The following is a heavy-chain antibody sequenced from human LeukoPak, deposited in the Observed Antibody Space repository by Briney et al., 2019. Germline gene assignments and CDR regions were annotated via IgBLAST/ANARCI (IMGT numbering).Heavy chain of an antibody. Sequence: PGGSLRLSCEASGFIITSHWMSWVRQAPGKRPEWVANIKQDGSGKYYLDSVKGRFTISRDNAKNSLYLQMNSLRDEDTAMYYCVRGGGTLDMWGQETMVTVSS. V-gene: IGHV3-7*01. CDR2: IKQDGSGK. CDR3: VRGGGTLDM. D-gene: IGHD1-1*01. J-gene: IGHJ3*02. CDR1: GFIITSHW.